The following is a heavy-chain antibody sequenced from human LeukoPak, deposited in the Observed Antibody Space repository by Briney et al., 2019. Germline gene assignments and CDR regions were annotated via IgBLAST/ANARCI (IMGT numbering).Heavy chain of an antibody. Sequence: PGGSLRLSCAGSGFIFNNYAMHWVRQPPGKGLEWVSGISWNSGSIDYADSVKGRFTISRDNAENSLYLQMNSLRVEDTAVYYCARTPDGADYWGQGTLVTVSS. V-gene: IGHV3-9*01. CDR3: ARTPDGADY. D-gene: IGHD1-14*01. CDR1: GFIFNNYA. J-gene: IGHJ4*02. CDR2: ISWNSGSI.